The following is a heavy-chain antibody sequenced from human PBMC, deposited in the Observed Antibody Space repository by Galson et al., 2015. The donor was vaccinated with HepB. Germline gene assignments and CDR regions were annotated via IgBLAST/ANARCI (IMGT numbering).Heavy chain of an antibody. D-gene: IGHD2-2*01. CDR2: IYYSGST. CDR1: GGSISSGGYY. J-gene: IGHJ5*02. V-gene: IGHV4-31*03. CDR3: ARGVVVPEPTGVGWFDP. Sequence: TLSLTCTVSGGSISSGGYYWSWIRQHPGKGLEWIGYIYYSGSTYYNPSLKSRVTISVDTSKNQFSLKLSSVTAADTAVYYCARGVVVPEPTGVGWFDPWGQGTLVTVSS.